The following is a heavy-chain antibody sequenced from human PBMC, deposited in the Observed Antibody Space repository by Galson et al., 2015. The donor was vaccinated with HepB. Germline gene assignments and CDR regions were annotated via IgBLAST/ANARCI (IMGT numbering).Heavy chain of an antibody. CDR2: ITIDNGNT. CDR3: ARVVAAAGKFPDLDI. J-gene: IGHJ3*02. Sequence: SVKVSCKASGYRFTSYGISWVRQAPGQGLEWMGWITIDNGNTNYAQKLQGRVTMTTDTSTSTTYMELRTLRSDDTGVYYCARVVAAAGKFPDLDIWGQGTTVTVSS. CDR1: GYRFTSYG. V-gene: IGHV1-18*01. D-gene: IGHD6-13*01.